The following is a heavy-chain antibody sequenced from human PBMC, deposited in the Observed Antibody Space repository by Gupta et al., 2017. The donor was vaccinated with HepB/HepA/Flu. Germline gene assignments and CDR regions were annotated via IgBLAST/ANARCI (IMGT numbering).Heavy chain of an antibody. CDR2: IGSDIRT. J-gene: IGHJ6*03. Sequence: ELQLVESGGGLVQPGGSLRLSCAGSGFSISGPAMSWVRQAPGKGLEWVSGIGSDIRTHYADSIKGRFTISRDNSKNTVYLQINSLRADDTAAYYCAKDLYFWSAMDVWGKGTTVTVSS. CDR1: GFSISGPA. CDR3: AKDLYFWSAMDV. D-gene: IGHD3-3*01. V-gene: IGHV3-23*04.